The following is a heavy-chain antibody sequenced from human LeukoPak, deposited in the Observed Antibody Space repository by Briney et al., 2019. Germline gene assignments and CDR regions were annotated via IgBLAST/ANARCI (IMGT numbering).Heavy chain of an antibody. Sequence: SETLSLTCTVSGGSISSSSYYWGWIRQPPGKGLEWIGSIYYSGSTYYNPSLKSRVTISVDTSKNQFSLKLSSVTAADTAVYYCARGSFLVPAGGYYYYMDVWGKGTTVTVSS. CDR2: IYYSGST. D-gene: IGHD2-2*01. CDR1: GGSISSSSYY. J-gene: IGHJ6*03. V-gene: IGHV4-39*07. CDR3: ARGSFLVPAGGYYYYMDV.